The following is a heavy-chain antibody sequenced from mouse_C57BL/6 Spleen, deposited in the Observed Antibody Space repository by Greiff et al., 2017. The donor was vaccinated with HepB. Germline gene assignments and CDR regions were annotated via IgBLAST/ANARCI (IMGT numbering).Heavy chain of an antibody. J-gene: IGHJ4*01. CDR1: GFSLTSYG. CDR2: IWSGGST. CDR3: ARHGSSVAMDY. Sequence: QVQLQQSGPGLVQPSQSLSITCTVSGFSLTSYGVHWVRQSPGKGLEWLGVIWSGGSTDYNAAFISRLSISKDNSKSQVFFKMNSLQADDTAIYYCARHGSSVAMDYWGQGTSVTVSS. V-gene: IGHV2-2*01. D-gene: IGHD1-1*01.